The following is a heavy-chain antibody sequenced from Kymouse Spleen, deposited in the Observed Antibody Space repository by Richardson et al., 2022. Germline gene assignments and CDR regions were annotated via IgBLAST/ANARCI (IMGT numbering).Heavy chain of an antibody. CDR3: AKDPTYYDFWSGSYYYYGMDV. V-gene: IGHV3-9*01. CDR1: GFTFDDYA. D-gene: IGHD3-3*01. J-gene: IGHJ6*02. CDR2: ISWNSGSI. Sequence: EVQLVESGGGLVQPGRSLRLSCAASGFTFDDYAMHWVRQAPGKGLEWVSGISWNSGSIGYADSVKGRFTISRDNAKNSLYLQMNSLRAEDTALYYCAKDPTYYDFWSGSYYYYGMDVWGQGTTVTVSS.